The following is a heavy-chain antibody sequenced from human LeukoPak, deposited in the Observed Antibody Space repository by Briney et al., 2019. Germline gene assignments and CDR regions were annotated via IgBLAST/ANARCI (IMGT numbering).Heavy chain of an antibody. Sequence: SVKVSCKASGYTFTSYAITWVRQAPGQGLEWMGGIIPIFGRANYAQKFQGRVTITTDESTSTAYMELSSLRSEDTAVYYCARGYCSSTSCYTVDAFDIWGQGTMVTVSS. J-gene: IGHJ3*02. CDR1: GYTFTSYA. D-gene: IGHD2-2*02. V-gene: IGHV1-69*05. CDR2: IIPIFGRA. CDR3: ARGYCSSTSCYTVDAFDI.